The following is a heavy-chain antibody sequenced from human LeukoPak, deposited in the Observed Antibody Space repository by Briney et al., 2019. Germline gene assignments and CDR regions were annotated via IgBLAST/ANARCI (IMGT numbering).Heavy chain of an antibody. D-gene: IGHD1-26*01. CDR1: GFTFSSYA. CDR3: ARDLYRRGSYFPY. Sequence: QTGGSLRLSCAASGFTFSSYAMSWVRQAPGKGLEWVSAISGSGGSTYYADSVKGRFTISRDNSKNSLYLQMNSLRAEDTAVYYCARDLYRRGSYFPYWGQGTLVTVSS. CDR2: ISGSGGST. V-gene: IGHV3-23*01. J-gene: IGHJ4*02.